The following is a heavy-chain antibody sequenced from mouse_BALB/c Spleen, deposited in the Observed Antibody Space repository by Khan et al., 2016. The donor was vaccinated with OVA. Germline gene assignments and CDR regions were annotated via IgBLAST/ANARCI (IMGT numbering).Heavy chain of an antibody. Sequence: QVQLKESGPELVKPGASVRISCKASGYAFTTYYIHWVKQRPGQGLEWIGWIYPGNVNTTYNEKFKGKATLTADKSSSTVYMQLISLTSEDSAVYFCASDDYFVGDAMDYWGQGTSVTVSS. CDR3: ASDDYFVGDAMDY. CDR2: IYPGNVNT. CDR1: GYAFTTYY. V-gene: IGHV1S56*01. D-gene: IGHD2-3*01. J-gene: IGHJ4*01.